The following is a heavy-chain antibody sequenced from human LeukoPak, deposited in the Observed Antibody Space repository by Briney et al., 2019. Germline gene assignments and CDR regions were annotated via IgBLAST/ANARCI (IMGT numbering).Heavy chain of an antibody. CDR3: AKDRGSHYYGSGSFPNY. Sequence: GGSLRLSCAASGFTFSSYAMSWVRQAPGKGLEWVSAISGSGGSTYYADSVKGRFTISRDNSKNTLYLQMNSLRAEDTAVYYCAKDRGSHYYGSGSFPNYWGQGAPVNVSS. D-gene: IGHD3-10*01. J-gene: IGHJ4*03. CDR1: GFTFSSYA. CDR2: ISGSGGST. V-gene: IGHV3-23*01.